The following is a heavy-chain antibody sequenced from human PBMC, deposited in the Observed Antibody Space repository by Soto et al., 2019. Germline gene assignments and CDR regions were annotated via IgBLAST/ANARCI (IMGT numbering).Heavy chain of an antibody. Sequence: GGSLRLSCAASGFTFSSYGMHWVRQAPGKGLEWVAVISYDGSNKYYADSVKGRFTISRDNSKNTLYLQMNSLRAEDTAVYYCAKPPNYDFWSGHDYWGQGTLVTVSS. J-gene: IGHJ4*02. V-gene: IGHV3-30*18. CDR2: ISYDGSNK. CDR1: GFTFSSYG. CDR3: AKPPNYDFWSGHDY. D-gene: IGHD3-3*01.